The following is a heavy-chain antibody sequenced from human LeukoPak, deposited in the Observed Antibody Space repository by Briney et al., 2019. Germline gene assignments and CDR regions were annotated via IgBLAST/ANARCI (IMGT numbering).Heavy chain of an antibody. CDR2: IGTAGDT. CDR3: VRVAKERVGGVYYFDY. CDR1: GFTFSDYD. D-gene: IGHD1-1*01. J-gene: IGHJ4*02. Sequence: PGGSLRLSCAASGFTFSDYDMHWVHQATGKGLERVSAIGTAGDTYYTGSVKGRFTISRENAKNSLYLQMNSLRAGDTAVYYCVRVAKERVGGVYYFDYWGQGTPVTVSS. V-gene: IGHV3-13*01.